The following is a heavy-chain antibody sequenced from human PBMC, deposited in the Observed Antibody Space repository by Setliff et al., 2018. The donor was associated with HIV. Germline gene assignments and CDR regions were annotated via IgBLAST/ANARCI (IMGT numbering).Heavy chain of an antibody. Sequence: SVKVSCKASGGTFSSYAISWVRQAPGQGLEWMGGIIPIFGTANYAQKFQGRVTLTEDTSIDTADMELRSLRSDDTAVYYCARVPGARPYYYYYMDVWGKGTTVTVSS. CDR2: IIPIFGTA. V-gene: IGHV1-69*06. CDR3: ARVPGARPYYYYYMDV. J-gene: IGHJ6*03. D-gene: IGHD3-10*01. CDR1: GGTFSSYA.